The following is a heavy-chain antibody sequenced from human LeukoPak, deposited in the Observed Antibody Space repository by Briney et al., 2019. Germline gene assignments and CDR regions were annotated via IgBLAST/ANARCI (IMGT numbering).Heavy chain of an antibody. V-gene: IGHV3-7*01. CDR1: GFTFSSYA. D-gene: IGHD3-3*01. Sequence: GGSLRLSCAASGFTFSSYAMSWVRQAPGKGLEWVADIKQDGSEKLYVNSVRGRFTISRDNAKMSLFLQMNSLRAEDTAVYYCARDNGVVHGVYYMDVWGKGATVTVS. J-gene: IGHJ6*03. CDR2: IKQDGSEK. CDR3: ARDNGVVHGVYYMDV.